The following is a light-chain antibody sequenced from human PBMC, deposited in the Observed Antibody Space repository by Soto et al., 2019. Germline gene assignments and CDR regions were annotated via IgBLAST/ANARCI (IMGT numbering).Light chain of an antibody. V-gene: IGKV3-11*01. CDR1: QSVANY. J-gene: IGKJ4*01. CDR2: DAS. CDR3: RPRYNWPPLT. Sequence: EIVLTQSPATLSLSPGVGATLSCRASQSVANYLAWYKQKPGQAPRLLIYDASNRSTGTPARFSGSGSRTDLTIYIRSLGPEDFAVYSCRPRYNWPPLTFGGGTKVEIK.